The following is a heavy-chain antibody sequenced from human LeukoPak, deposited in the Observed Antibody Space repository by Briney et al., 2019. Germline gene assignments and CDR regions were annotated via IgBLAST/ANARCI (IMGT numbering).Heavy chain of an antibody. Sequence: PGGSLRLSCAASGFTFSNYAMSWVRQAPGKGLEWVSAISVSGGSTYYADSVKGRFTISRDNSKNTLYLQMNSLRAEDTAVYYCAKDGAYGDYTSGYYYYGMDVWGQGTTVTVSS. CDR1: GFTFSNYA. V-gene: IGHV3-23*01. J-gene: IGHJ6*02. CDR2: ISVSGGST. CDR3: AKDGAYGDYTSGYYYYGMDV. D-gene: IGHD4-17*01.